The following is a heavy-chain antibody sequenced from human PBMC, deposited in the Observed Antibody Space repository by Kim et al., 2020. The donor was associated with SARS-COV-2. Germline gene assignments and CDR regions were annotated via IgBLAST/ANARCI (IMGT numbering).Heavy chain of an antibody. CDR2: IYSGGST. V-gene: IGHV3-66*01. Sequence: GGSLRLSCAASGFTVSSNYMRWVRQAPGKGLEWVSVIYSGGSTYYADSVKGRFTISRDNSKNTLYLQMNRLGAEDTAVYYCARDYPSQPYYYGSGVAYGMDGWGHGTTFTVSS. CDR3: ARDYPSQPYYYGSGVAYGMDG. J-gene: IGHJ6*02. CDR1: GFTVSSNY. D-gene: IGHD3-10*01.